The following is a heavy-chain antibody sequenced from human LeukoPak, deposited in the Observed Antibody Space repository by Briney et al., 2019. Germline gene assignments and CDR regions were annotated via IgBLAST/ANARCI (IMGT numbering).Heavy chain of an antibody. CDR1: GYTLTGYY. CDR3: ARGNPYSSSSAWFDP. J-gene: IGHJ5*02. V-gene: IGHV1-2*02. D-gene: IGHD6-6*01. Sequence: GASVKVSCKASGYTLTGYYIHWVRQAPGQGLEWLGWINPNSGGTNYAQKFRGRVTVTRDASISTAYMELSRLRSDDTAVYYCARGNPYSSSSAWFDPWGQGTLVTVSS. CDR2: INPNSGGT.